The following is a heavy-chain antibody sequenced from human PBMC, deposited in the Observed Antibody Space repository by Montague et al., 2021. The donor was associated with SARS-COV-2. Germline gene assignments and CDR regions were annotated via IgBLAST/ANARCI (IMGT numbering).Heavy chain of an antibody. Sequence: QSGAEVKKPGESLRISCKGSGYSFTSYWISWVRQMPGKGLEWMGRIDPSDSYTNYSPSFQGHVTISADKSISTAYLQWSSLKASDTAMYYCARHTHCSSTSCYEIWWFDPWGQGALVTVFS. J-gene: IGHJ5*02. CDR2: IDPSDSYT. D-gene: IGHD2-2*01. CDR3: ARHTHCSSTSCYEIWWFDP. CDR1: GYSFTSYW. V-gene: IGHV5-10-1*01.